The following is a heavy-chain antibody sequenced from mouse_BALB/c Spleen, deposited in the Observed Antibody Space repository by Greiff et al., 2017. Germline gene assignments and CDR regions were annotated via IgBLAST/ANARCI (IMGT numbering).Heavy chain of an antibody. CDR2: IYPGDGDT. CDR3: AREGKTFYYGYYFDY. D-gene: IGHD1-2*01. Sequence: QVQLQQSGAELVRPGSSVKISCKASGYAFSSYWMNLVKQRPGQGLEWIGQIYPGDGDTNYNGKFKGKATLTADKSSSTAYMQLSSLTSEDSAVYFCAREGKTFYYGYYFDYWGQGTTLTVSS. CDR1: GYAFSSYW. V-gene: IGHV1-80*01. J-gene: IGHJ2*01.